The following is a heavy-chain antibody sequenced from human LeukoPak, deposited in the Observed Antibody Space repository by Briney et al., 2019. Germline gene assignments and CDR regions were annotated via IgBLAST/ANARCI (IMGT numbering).Heavy chain of an antibody. J-gene: IGHJ4*02. V-gene: IGHV1-69*05. Sequence: SVKVSCKASRGTFSSYAISWVRQAPGQGLEWMGRIIPIFGTAHYAQKFQGRVTLTTDESTSTAYRELSSLRSKNTAVYYCARGIAVAGFDYWGQGTPVTVSS. CDR3: ARGIAVAGFDY. D-gene: IGHD6-19*01. CDR2: IIPIFGTA. CDR1: RGTFSSYA.